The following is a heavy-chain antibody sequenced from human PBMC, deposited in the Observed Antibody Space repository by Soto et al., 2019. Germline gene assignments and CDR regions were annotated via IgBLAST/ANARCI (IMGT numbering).Heavy chain of an antibody. V-gene: IGHV3-23*01. CDR2: ITNSGVN. J-gene: IGHJ5*02. D-gene: IGHD1-1*01. CDR1: GFTFSTCA. CDR3: AKHQGGFNINWFFDH. Sequence: PGGSLRLSCAASGFTFSTCAVSWVRQAPGKGLEWVSTITNSGVNYYTDSVKGRFTISRDNSKNTLYLQMNSLRADDTAIYYCAKHQGGFNINWFFDHWGQGALVTVSS.